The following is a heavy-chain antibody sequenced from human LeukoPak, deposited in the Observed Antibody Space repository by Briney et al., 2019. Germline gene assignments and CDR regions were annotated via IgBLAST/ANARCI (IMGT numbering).Heavy chain of an antibody. J-gene: IGHJ6*03. Sequence: PSETLSLTCTVSGGSISSSSYYWGWIRQPPGKGLEWIGSIYYSGSTHYNPSLKSQVTISVDTSKNQFSLKLSSVTAAATAVYXXXXXXXFPGGYYYYYMDVWGKGTTVTVSS. D-gene: IGHD3-10*01. V-gene: IGHV4-39*07. CDR3: XXXXXFPGGYYYYYMDV. CDR1: GGSISSSSYY. CDR2: IYYSGST.